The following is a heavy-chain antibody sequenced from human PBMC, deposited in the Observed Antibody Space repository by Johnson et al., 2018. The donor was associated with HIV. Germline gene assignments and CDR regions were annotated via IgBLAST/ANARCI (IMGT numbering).Heavy chain of an antibody. Sequence: QVQLVESGGGVVQPGGSLRLSCAASGFTFSSYGMHWVRQAPGKGLEWVAVISYDGSNKYYADSVKGRFTISRDNSKNTLYLQMSSLRTEDTAKYYCARAQVLADDAFNIWGQGTMVTVSS. V-gene: IGHV3-30*19. CDR3: ARAQVLADDAFNI. CDR2: ISYDGSNK. CDR1: GFTFSSYG. J-gene: IGHJ3*02. D-gene: IGHD2-8*02.